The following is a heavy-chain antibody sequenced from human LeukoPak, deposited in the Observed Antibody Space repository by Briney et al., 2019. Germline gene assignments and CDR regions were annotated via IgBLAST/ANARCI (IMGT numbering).Heavy chain of an antibody. CDR1: GGTFSSYA. D-gene: IGHD2-2*01. CDR3: ARELKYCSSTSCYADWFDP. J-gene: IGHJ5*02. CDR2: IIPIFGTA. V-gene: IGHV1-69*13. Sequence: ASVKVSCKASGGTFSSYAISRVRQAPGQGLEWMGGIIPIFGTANYAQKFQGRVTITADESTSTAYMELSSLRSEDTAVYYCARELKYCSSTSCYADWFDPWGQGTLVTVSS.